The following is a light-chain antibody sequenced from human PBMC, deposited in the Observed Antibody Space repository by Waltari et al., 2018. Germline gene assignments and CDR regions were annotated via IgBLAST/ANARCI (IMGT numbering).Light chain of an antibody. CDR3: VSWDDSLNGPA. V-gene: IGLV1-44*01. Sequence: QSVLTQPPPASGTPGQTVTISSSGSTSNIGSNPLLWYQQLPGKAPKLLIYSNNQRPSGVPDRFSASKSGTSASLAISGLRSEDEADYYCVSWDDSLNGPAVGGGTKLTVL. J-gene: IGLJ2*01. CDR2: SNN. CDR1: TSNIGSNP.